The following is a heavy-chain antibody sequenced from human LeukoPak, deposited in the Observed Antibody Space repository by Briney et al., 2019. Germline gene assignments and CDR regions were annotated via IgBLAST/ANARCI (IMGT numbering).Heavy chain of an antibody. CDR2: IWYDGGNK. CDR1: EFTFSNYG. Sequence: PGGSLRLSCAASEFTFSNYGMHWVRRAPGKGLEWVAVIWYDGGNKYYADSVKGRFTISRDNSKNTLYLQMNSLRAEDTAVYYCARHTSLDYGDYRTNWFDPWGRGTLVTVSS. J-gene: IGHJ5*02. D-gene: IGHD4-17*01. CDR3: ARHTSLDYGDYRTNWFDP. V-gene: IGHV3-33*01.